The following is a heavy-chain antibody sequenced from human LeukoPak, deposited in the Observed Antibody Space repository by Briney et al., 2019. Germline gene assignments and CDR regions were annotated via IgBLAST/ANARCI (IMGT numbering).Heavy chain of an antibody. Sequence: GGSLRLSCAASGFTFSNAWMSWVRQAPGKGLEWVANIKEDGDEKSYADSVKGRFTISRDNAKNSLYLQMDSLRAEDTAVYYCAREGDYYDSTGFYAYWGQGTLVTVSS. CDR1: GFTFSNAW. J-gene: IGHJ4*02. CDR2: IKEDGDEK. V-gene: IGHV3-7*01. CDR3: AREGDYYDSTGFYAY. D-gene: IGHD3-22*01.